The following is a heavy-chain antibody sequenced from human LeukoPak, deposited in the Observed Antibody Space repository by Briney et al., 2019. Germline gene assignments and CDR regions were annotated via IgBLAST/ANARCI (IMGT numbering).Heavy chain of an antibody. V-gene: IGHV5-51*01. J-gene: IGHJ4*02. CDR1: GFTLTNYW. CDR3: AGARHGDFRWDY. Sequence: GESLKISCQDSGFTLTNYWIGWVRQMPGKGLEWMGIIHSTDSHAKYSPSFQSQVTISVDKSISTAYLQWRGLKASDTAMYYCAGARHGDFRWDYWGQGTLVTVSS. CDR2: IHSTDSHA. D-gene: IGHD4-17*01.